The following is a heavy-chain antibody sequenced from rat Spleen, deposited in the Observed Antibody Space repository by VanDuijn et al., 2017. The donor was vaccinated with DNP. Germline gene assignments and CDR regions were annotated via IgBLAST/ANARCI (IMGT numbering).Heavy chain of an antibody. V-gene: IGHV3-3*01. CDR1: GHSITDSYR. Sequence: EVQLQESGPGLVKPSQPLSLTCSVTGHSITDSYRWNWIRKFPGNKLEWMGYINSAGNTRYNPSLKSRISITRDTAKNQFFLQVNSVTTEDTATYYCASTQFSGDVNWFAYWGQGVMVIVSS. J-gene: IGHJ2*01. D-gene: IGHD1-1*01. CDR3: ASTQFSGDVNWFAY. CDR2: INSAGNT.